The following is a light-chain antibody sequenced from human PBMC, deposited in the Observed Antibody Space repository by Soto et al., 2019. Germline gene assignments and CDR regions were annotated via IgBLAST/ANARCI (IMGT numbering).Light chain of an antibody. CDR1: QSISSW. Sequence: TITCRASQSISSWLAWYQHKPGKAPKLLIYKASSLESGVPSRFSGSGSGTEFTLTISSLQPDDFATYYCQQYNSYSFTFGQGTRLEIK. V-gene: IGKV1-5*03. CDR2: KAS. J-gene: IGKJ5*01. CDR3: QQYNSYSFT.